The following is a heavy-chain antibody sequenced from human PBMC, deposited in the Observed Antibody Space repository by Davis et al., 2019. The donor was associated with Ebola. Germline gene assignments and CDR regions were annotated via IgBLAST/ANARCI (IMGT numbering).Heavy chain of an antibody. CDR1: GGSISSYY. CDR2: IYYSGST. V-gene: IGHV4-59*08. CDR3: ARAFRIGWFDP. Sequence: SETLSLTCTVSGGSISSYYWSWIRQPPGKGLEWIGYIYYSGSTNYNPSLKSRVTISVDTSKNQFSLKLSSVTAADTAVYYCARAFRIGWFDPWGQGTLVTVSS. D-gene: IGHD3-10*01. J-gene: IGHJ5*02.